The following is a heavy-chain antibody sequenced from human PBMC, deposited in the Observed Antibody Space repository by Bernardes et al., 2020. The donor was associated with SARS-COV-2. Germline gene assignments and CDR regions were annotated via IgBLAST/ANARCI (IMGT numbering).Heavy chain of an antibody. J-gene: IGHJ4*02. V-gene: IGHV3-23*01. CDR2: ISIGGSST. CDR3: AKASGSGWSLQYFAN. CDR1: GFTFSSYA. Sequence: AGSLRLSCAASGFTFSSYAMSWVRQAPGKGLEWVSTISIGGSSTFYADSVKGRFIISRDNLKNMLYLEMTSLRAEDTAIYYCAKASGSGWSLQYFANWGQGTLVTVSS. D-gene: IGHD6-19*01.